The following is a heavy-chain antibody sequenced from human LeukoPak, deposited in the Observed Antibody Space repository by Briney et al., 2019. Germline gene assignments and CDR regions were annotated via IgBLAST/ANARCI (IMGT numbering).Heavy chain of an antibody. J-gene: IGHJ4*02. Sequence: SPSETLSLTCTVSGGSISSYYWSWIRQPAGKGLEWIGRIYTSGSTNYNPSLKSRVTMSVDTSKNQFSLKLSSVTAADTAVYYCARERGDIVATISFDYWGQGTLVTVSS. V-gene: IGHV4-4*07. D-gene: IGHD5-12*01. CDR2: IYTSGST. CDR1: GGSISSYY. CDR3: ARERGDIVATISFDY.